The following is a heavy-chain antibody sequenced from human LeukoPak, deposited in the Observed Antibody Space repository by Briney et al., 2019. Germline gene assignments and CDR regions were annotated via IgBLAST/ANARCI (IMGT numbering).Heavy chain of an antibody. D-gene: IGHD4-17*01. CDR2: ISSSSSYI. Sequence: NPGGSPRLSCAASGFIFSSSGMHWVCHALGGGRERVSSISSSSSYIYYADSVKGRFTISRDNAKNSLYLQMNSLRAEDTAVYYCARAMTTVTAFDYWGQGTLVTVSS. CDR1: GFIFSSSG. V-gene: IGHV3-21*01. CDR3: ARAMTTVTAFDY. J-gene: IGHJ4*02.